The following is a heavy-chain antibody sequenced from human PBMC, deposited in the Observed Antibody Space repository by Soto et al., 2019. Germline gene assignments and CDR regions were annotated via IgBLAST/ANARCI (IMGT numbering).Heavy chain of an antibody. V-gene: IGHV3-23*01. CDR1: GFTFSSYA. CDR2: ISGSGGST. D-gene: IGHD3-3*01. J-gene: IGHJ4*02. CDR3: AKGLLLRFLEGSGFDY. Sequence: GGSLRLSCAASGFTFSSYAMSWVRQAPGKGLEWVSAISGSGGSTYYADSVKGRFTISRDNSKNTLYLQMNSLRAEDTAVYYCAKGLLLRFLEGSGFDYWGQGTLVTVSS.